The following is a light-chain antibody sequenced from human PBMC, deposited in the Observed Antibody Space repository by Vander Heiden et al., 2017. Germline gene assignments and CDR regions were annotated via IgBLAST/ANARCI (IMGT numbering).Light chain of an antibody. J-gene: IGLJ2*01. Sequence: SYVLTQPPSVSVAPGQTARITCGGNNIGSKSVHWYQQKPGQAPVLVVYDDSDRPSGIPERFSGSNSGNTATLTISRDEAGDEADYYCQVWDSSPLFGGGTKLTVL. CDR3: QVWDSSPL. CDR2: DDS. V-gene: IGLV3-21*02. CDR1: NIGSKS.